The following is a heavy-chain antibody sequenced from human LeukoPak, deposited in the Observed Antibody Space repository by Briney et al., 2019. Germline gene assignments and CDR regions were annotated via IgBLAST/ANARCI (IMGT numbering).Heavy chain of an antibody. Sequence: PGESLQISCKGSGYSFTSYWIGWVRQMPGKGLEWMGIIYPGDSDTRYSPSFQGQVTISADKSISTAYLQWSSLKASDTAMYYCARGERPYQLLCCVDYWGQGTLVTVSS. CDR3: ARGERPYQLLCCVDY. D-gene: IGHD2-2*01. J-gene: IGHJ4*02. CDR1: GYSFTSYW. V-gene: IGHV5-51*01. CDR2: IYPGDSDT.